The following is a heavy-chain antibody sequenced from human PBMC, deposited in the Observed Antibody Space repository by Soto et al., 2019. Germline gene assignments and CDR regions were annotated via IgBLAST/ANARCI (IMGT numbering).Heavy chain of an antibody. V-gene: IGHV1-2*02. Sequence: ASVKVSCKASGYTFTGYYMHWVRQAPGRGLEWMGWINPNSGGTNYAQKFQGRVTMTRDTSISTAYMELSRLRSDDTAVYYCARTIGHCSSTRCGTVNNWFDPWGQGTLVAVSS. CDR2: INPNSGGT. CDR3: ARTIGHCSSTRCGTVNNWFDP. J-gene: IGHJ5*02. D-gene: IGHD2-2*01. CDR1: GYTFTGYY.